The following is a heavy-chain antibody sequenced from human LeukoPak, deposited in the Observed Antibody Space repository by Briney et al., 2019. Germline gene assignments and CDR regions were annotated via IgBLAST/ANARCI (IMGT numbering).Heavy chain of an antibody. Sequence: GGSLRLSCAASGFTFSSYSMNWVCQAPGKGLEWVSSISSSSSYIYYADSVKGRFTISRDNAKNSLYLQMNSLRAEDTAVYYRARDRAARLYYYYYMDVWGKGTTVTVSS. CDR2: ISSSSSYI. J-gene: IGHJ6*03. CDR3: ARDRAARLYYYYYMDV. D-gene: IGHD6-6*01. V-gene: IGHV3-21*01. CDR1: GFTFSSYS.